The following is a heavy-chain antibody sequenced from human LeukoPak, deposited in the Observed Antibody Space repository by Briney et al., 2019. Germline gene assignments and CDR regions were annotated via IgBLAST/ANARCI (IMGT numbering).Heavy chain of an antibody. Sequence: GGSLRLSCAASGFTFSNPDMSWVRQAPGKGLERVSGISGSADNIDYADSVKGRFTISRDNSKNTLYLQMNSLRAEDTAVYYCAKLKRYSGYGENYFDFWGQGTLVTVSS. J-gene: IGHJ4*02. D-gene: IGHD5-12*01. V-gene: IGHV3-23*01. CDR1: GFTFSNPD. CDR3: AKLKRYSGYGENYFDF. CDR2: ISGSADNI.